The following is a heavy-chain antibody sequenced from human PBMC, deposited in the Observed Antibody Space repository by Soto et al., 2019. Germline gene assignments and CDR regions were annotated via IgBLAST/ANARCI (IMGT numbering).Heavy chain of an antibody. CDR3: ARGASGNYYQDS. J-gene: IGHJ4*02. CDR2: INSDGRST. Sequence: GGSLRLSCAASGGNFSSYWMHWVRQAPGKGLVWVSRINSDGRSTNYADSVKGRFTISRDNDKDTLYLQMNSLRGDDTAVYYCARGASGNYYQDSWSQGTLVTVSS. CDR1: GGNFSSYW. V-gene: IGHV3-74*01. D-gene: IGHD3-10*01.